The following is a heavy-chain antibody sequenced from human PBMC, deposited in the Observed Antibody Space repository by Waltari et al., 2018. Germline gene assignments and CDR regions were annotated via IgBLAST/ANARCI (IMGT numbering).Heavy chain of an antibody. J-gene: IGHJ2*01. CDR1: GGSISSYY. V-gene: IGHV4-59*10. CDR3: ARGTSRWWYFDL. D-gene: IGHD2-15*01. Sequence: QVQLQQWGAGLLKPSETLSLTCAVYGGSISSYYCSSLRQPAGKGLGWIGRIYTSGSTNYNPSLKSRVTMSVDTSKNQFSLKLSSVTAADTAVYYCARGTSRWWYFDLWGRGTLVTVSS. CDR2: IYTSGST.